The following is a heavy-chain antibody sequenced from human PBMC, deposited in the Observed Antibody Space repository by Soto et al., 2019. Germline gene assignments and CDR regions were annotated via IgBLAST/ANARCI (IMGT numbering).Heavy chain of an antibody. V-gene: IGHV4-39*01. CDR3: ARHSPTRYSSAYYYYYYGMDV. Sequence: SGTLSLTCTVSGGSISSSSYYWGWIRQPPGKGLEWIGSIYYSGSTYYNPSLKSRVTISVDTSKNQFSLKLSSVTAADTAVYYCARHSPTRYSSAYYYYYYGMDVSGHRPTVTVSS. D-gene: IGHD6-25*01. J-gene: IGHJ6*02. CDR1: GGSISSSSYY. CDR2: IYYSGST.